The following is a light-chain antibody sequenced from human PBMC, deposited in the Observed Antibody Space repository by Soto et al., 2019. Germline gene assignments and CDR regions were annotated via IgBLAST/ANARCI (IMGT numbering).Light chain of an antibody. CDR3: ETWDSNTRV. CDR2: LEGSGSY. J-gene: IGLJ3*02. CDR1: SGHSSYI. V-gene: IGLV4-60*03. Sequence: QSVLTQSSSASASLGSSVKLTCTLSSGHSSYIIAWHQQQPGKAPRYLMKLEGSGSYNKGSGVPDRFSGSSSGADRYLTISNLHSDDEADYYCETWDSNTRVFGGGTKLTVL.